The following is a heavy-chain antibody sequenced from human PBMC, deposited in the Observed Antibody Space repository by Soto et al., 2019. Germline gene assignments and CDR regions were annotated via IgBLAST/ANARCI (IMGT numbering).Heavy chain of an antibody. J-gene: IGHJ3*02. CDR3: ARGYHYYDSSGYDKWDAFDI. CDR2: FDPEDGET. V-gene: IGHV1-24*01. D-gene: IGHD3-22*01. CDR1: GYTLTELS. Sequence: ASVKVSCKVSGYTLTELSMHWVRQAPGKGLEWMGGFDPEDGETIYAQKFQGRVTMTEDTSTDTAYMELSSLRSEDTAVYYCARGYHYYDSSGYDKWDAFDIWGQGTMVTVSS.